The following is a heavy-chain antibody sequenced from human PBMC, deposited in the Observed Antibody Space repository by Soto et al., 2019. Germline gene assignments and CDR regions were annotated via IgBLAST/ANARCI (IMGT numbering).Heavy chain of an antibody. CDR3: ARLYGIAATKYTT. D-gene: IGHD6-13*01. Sequence: SETLSLTCAVYGGSFSGYYWSWIRQPPGKGLEWIGEINHSGSTNYNPSLKSRVTISVDTSKNQFSLKLSSVTAADTAVYYCARLYGIAATKYTTWGQGTLVTVSS. CDR1: GGSFSGYY. J-gene: IGHJ5*02. V-gene: IGHV4-34*01. CDR2: INHSGST.